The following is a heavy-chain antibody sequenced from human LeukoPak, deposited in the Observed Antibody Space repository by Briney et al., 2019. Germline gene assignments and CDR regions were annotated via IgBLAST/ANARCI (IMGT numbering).Heavy chain of an antibody. J-gene: IGHJ4*02. CDR1: GFTFSDYY. D-gene: IGHD6-13*01. Sequence: GGSLRLSCAASGFTFSDYYMSWIRQAPGKGLEWVSYISSSGSTIYYADSVKGRFTISRDNAKNSLYLQMSSLRAEDTAVYYCAKLPGCSSRHSYFDYWGQGTLVTVSS. CDR3: AKLPGCSSRHSYFDY. V-gene: IGHV3-11*01. CDR2: ISSSGSTI.